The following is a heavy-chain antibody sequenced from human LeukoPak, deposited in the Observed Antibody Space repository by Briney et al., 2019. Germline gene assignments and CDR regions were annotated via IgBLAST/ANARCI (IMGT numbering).Heavy chain of an antibody. CDR2: INAKSGDT. CDR1: GYTFTDYY. J-gene: IGHJ5*01. Sequence: GASVKVSCKASGYTFTDYYMHWVRQAPGQGLEWMGWINAKSGDTEYAQKFQARVTMTRDTSITTTYMEVSRLSSDDTAVYYCARQNTGQLDSWGQGTLVTVSS. V-gene: IGHV1-2*02. D-gene: IGHD2-8*02. CDR3: ARQNTGQLDS.